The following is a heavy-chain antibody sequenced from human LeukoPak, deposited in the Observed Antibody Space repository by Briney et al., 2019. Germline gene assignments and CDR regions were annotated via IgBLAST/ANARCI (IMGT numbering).Heavy chain of an antibody. V-gene: IGHV5-51*01. J-gene: IGHJ4*02. CDR3: ARPILGYSSSWDGYYFDY. CDR2: IYLGDSDT. Sequence: GESLKISCKGSGYSFTSYWIGWVRQVPGKGLEWMGIIYLGDSDTRYSPSFQGQVTISADKSISTAYLQWSSLKASDTAMYYCARPILGYSSSWDGYYFDYWGQGTLVTVSS. CDR1: GYSFTSYW. D-gene: IGHD6-13*01.